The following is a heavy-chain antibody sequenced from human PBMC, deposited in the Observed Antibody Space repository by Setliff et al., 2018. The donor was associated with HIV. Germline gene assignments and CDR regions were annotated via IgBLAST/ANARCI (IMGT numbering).Heavy chain of an antibody. CDR3: TKRTMPTGGFQH. CDR2: IYPSNGDT. CDR1: GYTLTNYG. J-gene: IGHJ1*01. Sequence: ASVKVSCKASGYTLTNYGISWVRQAPGQGLEWMALIYPSNGDTTYAQSFQGRVTMTLDTSTSTVYMELSSLRAEDTAVYYCTKRTMPTGGFQHWGQGTLVTVSS. D-gene: IGHD1-1*01. V-gene: IGHV1-18*01.